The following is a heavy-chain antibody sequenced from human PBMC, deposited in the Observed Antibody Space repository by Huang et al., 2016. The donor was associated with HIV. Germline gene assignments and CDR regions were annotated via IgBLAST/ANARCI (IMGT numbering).Heavy chain of an antibody. CDR1: NYTLGSNG. CDR3: ARSGFGVVITTTLDYYYMDV. J-gene: IGHJ6*03. D-gene: IGHD3-3*01. CDR2: ISVDNGDQ. Sequence: QVQLVQSGAEVKKPGASGKVSCEASNYTLGSNGISWVRPAPGQGLDVMGWISVDNGDQKYAQKFQGRVTMTRETSTRTADMELTRLRFDDTAGYYCARSGFGVVITTTLDYYYMDVWGTGTTVTVSS. V-gene: IGHV1-18*01.